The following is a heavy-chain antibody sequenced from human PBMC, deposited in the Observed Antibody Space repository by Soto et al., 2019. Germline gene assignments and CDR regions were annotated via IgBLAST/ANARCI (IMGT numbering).Heavy chain of an antibody. CDR3: AGAAYSYGQYYFDY. D-gene: IGHD5-18*01. CDR1: GFTFSSYA. V-gene: IGHV3-30*14. J-gene: IGHJ4*02. CDR2: ISYDGSNK. Sequence: QVQLVASGGGVVQPGRSLRLSCAASGFTFSSYAMHWVRQAPGTGLEWVAVISYDGSNKYYADSVKGRFTISRYNSKNTLYLQMNSLRSEDTAVYYCAGAAYSYGQYYFDYWGQGTLVTVSS.